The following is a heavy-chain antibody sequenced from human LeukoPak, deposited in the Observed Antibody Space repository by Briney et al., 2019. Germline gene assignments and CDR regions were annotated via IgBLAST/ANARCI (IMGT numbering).Heavy chain of an antibody. J-gene: IGHJ4*02. D-gene: IGHD6-13*01. CDR1: GYTFTGYY. V-gene: IGHV1-2*02. CDR2: INPNSGGT. CDR3: ARVVYSSSWFDY. Sequence: ASVKVSCKASGYTFTGYYVHWVRQAPGQGLEWMGWINPNSGGTNYAQKFQGRVTMTRDTSISTAYMELSRLRSDDTAVYYCARVVYSSSWFDYWGQGTLVTVSS.